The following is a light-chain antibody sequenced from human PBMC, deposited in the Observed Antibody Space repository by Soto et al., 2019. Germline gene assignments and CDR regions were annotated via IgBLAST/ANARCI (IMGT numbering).Light chain of an antibody. Sequence: ELVFTQSPGTLSLSPGERATLSCRASQSVSNNYLAWYQQNPGQAPRLLIYGASNRATGITDRFSGSGSGTDFTLTISRLEPEDFAVYYCQQYGSSGTFGQGTKVDIK. CDR3: QQYGSSGT. CDR1: QSVSNNY. V-gene: IGKV3-20*01. J-gene: IGKJ1*01. CDR2: GAS.